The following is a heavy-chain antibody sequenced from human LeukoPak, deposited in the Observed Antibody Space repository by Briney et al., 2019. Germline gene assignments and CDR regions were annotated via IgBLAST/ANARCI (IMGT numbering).Heavy chain of an antibody. D-gene: IGHD4-11*01. CDR3: ARPHTVLYNWFDP. Sequence: ASVKVSCKASGYTFTGYYMHWVRQAPGQGLEWMGRINPNSGGSNYAQKFQGRVTMTRDTSISTAYMELSRLRSDDTAVYYCARPHTVLYNWFDPWGQGTLVTVSS. CDR2: INPNSGGS. V-gene: IGHV1-2*06. CDR1: GYTFTGYY. J-gene: IGHJ5*02.